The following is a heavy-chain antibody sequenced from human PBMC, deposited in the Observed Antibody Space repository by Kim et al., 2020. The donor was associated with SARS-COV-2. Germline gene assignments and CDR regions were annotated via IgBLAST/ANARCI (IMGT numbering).Heavy chain of an antibody. CDR1: GGSFSGYY. V-gene: IGHV4-34*01. Sequence: SETLSLTCAVYGGSFSGYYWSWIRQPPGKGLEWIGEINHSGSTNYNPSLKSRVTISVDTSKNQFSLKLSSVTAADTAVYYCARGGTRHYYDSSGYSPFDYWGRGTLVTVSS. D-gene: IGHD3-22*01. CDR3: ARGGTRHYYDSSGYSPFDY. J-gene: IGHJ4*02. CDR2: INHSGST.